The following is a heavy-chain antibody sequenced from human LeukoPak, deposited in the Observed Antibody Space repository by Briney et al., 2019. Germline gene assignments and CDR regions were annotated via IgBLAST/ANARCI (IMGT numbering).Heavy chain of an antibody. J-gene: IGHJ4*02. CDR2: IYYSGST. CDR1: GASMSSYY. Sequence: SETLSLTCTVSGASMSSYYWSWFRQPPGKGLEWIAYIYYSGSTKYNPSLKSRVTASLDMSRNQFSLKLSSVTAADTAVYYCAGQLYCSGGSCFFDYWGQGTLVTVSS. V-gene: IGHV4-59*08. D-gene: IGHD2-15*01. CDR3: AGQLYCSGGSCFFDY.